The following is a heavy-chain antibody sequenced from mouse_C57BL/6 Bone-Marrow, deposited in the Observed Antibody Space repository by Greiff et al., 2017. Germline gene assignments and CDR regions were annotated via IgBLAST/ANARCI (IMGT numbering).Heavy chain of an antibody. D-gene: IGHD1-1*01. CDR2: FHPYNDDT. V-gene: IGHV1-47*01. J-gene: IGHJ1*03. Sequence: PLQQSGAELVKPGASVKMSCKASGYTFTTYPIEWMKQNHGKSLEWIGNFHPYNDDTKYNEKFKGKATLTVEKSSSTVYLELSRLTSDDSAVYYCARRNYYGSSPWYFDVWGTGTTVTVSS. CDR1: GYTFTTYP. CDR3: ARRNYYGSSPWYFDV.